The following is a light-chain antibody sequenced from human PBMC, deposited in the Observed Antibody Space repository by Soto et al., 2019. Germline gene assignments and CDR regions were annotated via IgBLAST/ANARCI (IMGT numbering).Light chain of an antibody. CDR1: QSVSSN. CDR2: GAS. J-gene: IGKJ1*01. V-gene: IGKV3-15*01. CDR3: QQYNNWPPWT. Sequence: EIVLTQSPGTLSFSPGERATLACRGSQSVSSNLAWYQQKPGQAPRLLIYGASTRATGIPARFSGSGSGTEFTLTISSLQSEDFAVYYCQQYNNWPPWTFGQGTKVDIK.